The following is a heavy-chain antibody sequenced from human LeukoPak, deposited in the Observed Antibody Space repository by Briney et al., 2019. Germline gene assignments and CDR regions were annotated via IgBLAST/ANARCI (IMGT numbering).Heavy chain of an antibody. J-gene: IGHJ4*02. CDR2: IYYSGNT. CDR3: ARVLPPGYSDH. D-gene: IGHD2-2*01. V-gene: IGHV4-59*11. Sequence: SETLSLTCIVSGGSISGHYWSWIRRPPGKGPEWIGYIYYSGNTNYNPSLKSRLTISIDTSKNQFSLHLSSVTAADTAVYYCARVLPPGYSDHWGQGTLVTISS. CDR1: GGSISGHY.